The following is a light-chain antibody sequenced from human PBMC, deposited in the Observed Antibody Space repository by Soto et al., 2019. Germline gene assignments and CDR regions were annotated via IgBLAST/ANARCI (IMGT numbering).Light chain of an antibody. J-gene: IGKJ1*01. CDR3: QQYNSYPWT. V-gene: IGKV1-5*01. CDR2: DAS. Sequence: EIQMTQSPATLSASVGDRVTITCRASQSISSWLAWYQQKPGKAPKLLIYDASSLESGVPSRFSGSGSGTEFTLTISSLQPDDFATYYCQQYNSYPWTFGQGTIVDIK. CDR1: QSISSW.